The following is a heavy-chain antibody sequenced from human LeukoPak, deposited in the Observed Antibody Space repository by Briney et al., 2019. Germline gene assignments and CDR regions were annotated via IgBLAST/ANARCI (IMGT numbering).Heavy chain of an antibody. Sequence: GGSLRLSCAASGFTFSTFWMRWVRQAPGKGLVWVSGINSDGSSTTYADSVRGRFTISRDNAENSLYLQMNSLRAEDTAVYYCAGYCGGDCYGMDVWGQGTTVTVSS. D-gene: IGHD2-21*01. J-gene: IGHJ6*02. CDR1: GFTFSTFW. CDR3: AGYCGGDCYGMDV. V-gene: IGHV3-74*03. CDR2: INSDGSST.